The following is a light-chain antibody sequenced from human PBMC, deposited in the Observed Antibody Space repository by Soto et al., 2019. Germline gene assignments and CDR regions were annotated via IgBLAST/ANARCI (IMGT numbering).Light chain of an antibody. CDR3: HKYGISP. CDR2: GAS. V-gene: IGKV3-20*01. J-gene: IGKJ4*01. Sequence: EIVFTHSPVTLSLSAGERATLSCRASQSVSSSYLAWYQQKPGQAPRLLIYGASSRATGIPDRFSGSGSGTEFTLTISRLEPEDFAVYYCHKYGISPFGGGTKVDIK. CDR1: QSVSSSY.